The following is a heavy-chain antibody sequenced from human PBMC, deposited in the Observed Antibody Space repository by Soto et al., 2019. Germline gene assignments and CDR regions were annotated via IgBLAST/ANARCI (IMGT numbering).Heavy chain of an antibody. J-gene: IGHJ5*02. CDR1: GGSFSGYY. CDR3: ATVTTWWFDP. Sequence: SETLSLTCAVYGGSFSGYYWSWIRQPPGKGLEWIGEINHSGSTNYNPSLKSRVTISVDTSKNQFSLKLSSVTAADTAVYYCATVTTWWFDPWGQGTLVTVSS. CDR2: INHSGST. V-gene: IGHV4-34*01. D-gene: IGHD4-17*01.